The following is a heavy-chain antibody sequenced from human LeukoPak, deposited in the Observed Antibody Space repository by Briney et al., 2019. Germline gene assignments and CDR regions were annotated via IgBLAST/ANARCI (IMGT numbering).Heavy chain of an antibody. CDR3: ARRRGYSYVVPSSFDY. Sequence: SETLSLTCAVYGGSFSGYYWSWNRQPPGKGLEWIGEINHSGSTNYNPSLKSRVTISVDTSKNQFSLKLSSVTAADTAVYYCARRRGYSYVVPSSFDYWGQGTLVTVSS. CDR1: GGSFSGYY. CDR2: INHSGST. J-gene: IGHJ4*02. V-gene: IGHV4-34*01. D-gene: IGHD5-18*01.